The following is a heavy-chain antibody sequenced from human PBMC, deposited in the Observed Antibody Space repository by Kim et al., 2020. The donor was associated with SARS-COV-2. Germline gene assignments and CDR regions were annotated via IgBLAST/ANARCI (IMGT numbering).Heavy chain of an antibody. CDR2: IYTSGST. J-gene: IGHJ5*02. CDR3: AREYYDYVWGSTAVDP. D-gene: IGHD3-16*01. V-gene: IGHV4-61*02. CDR1: GGSISSGSYY. Sequence: TLSLTCTVSGGSISSGSYYWSWIRQPAGKGLEWIGRIYTSGSTNYNPSLKSRVTISVDTSKNQFSLKLSSVTAADTAVYYCAREYYDYVWGSTAVDPWGQGTLVTVSS.